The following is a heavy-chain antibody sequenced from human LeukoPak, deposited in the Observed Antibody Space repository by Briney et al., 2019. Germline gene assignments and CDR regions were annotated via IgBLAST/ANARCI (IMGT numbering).Heavy chain of an antibody. CDR2: IYYSGST. V-gene: IGHV4-59*11. J-gene: IGHJ3*02. D-gene: IGHD2-15*01. Sequence: SETLSLTCTVSGGSISSHSWSWIRQPPGKGLEWIGYIYYSGSTNYNPSLKSRVTISVDTSKNQFSLKLSSVTAADTAVYYCARAGRAFDIWGQGTMVTVSS. CDR1: GGSISSHS. CDR3: ARAGRAFDI.